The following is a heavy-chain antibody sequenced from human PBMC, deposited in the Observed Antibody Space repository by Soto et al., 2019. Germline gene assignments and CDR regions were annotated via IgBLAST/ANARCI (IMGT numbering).Heavy chain of an antibody. J-gene: IGHJ4*02. Sequence: PGGSLRLSCAASGFTLSDYYMTWIRQAPGKGLEWVSDISISGTTIHYADSVRGRFTISRDNAKNSLWLQMNTLRAEDTAVYYCARLRGDSYYNFWGQGTLVTVSS. CDR2: ISISGTTI. CDR1: GFTLSDYY. V-gene: IGHV3-11*01. D-gene: IGHD3-10*01. CDR3: ARLRGDSYYNF.